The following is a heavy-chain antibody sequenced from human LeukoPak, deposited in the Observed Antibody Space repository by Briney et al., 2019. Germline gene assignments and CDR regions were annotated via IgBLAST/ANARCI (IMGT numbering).Heavy chain of an antibody. D-gene: IGHD3-10*01. Sequence: GGSLRLSCAASGFTFSSYSMNWVRQAPGKGLEWVSSISSSSSYIYYADSVKGRFTISRDNAKNSLYLQMNSLRAEDTAVYYCARSARTMVRGVITPLFDPWGQGTLVTVSS. V-gene: IGHV3-21*01. CDR3: ARSARTMVRGVITPLFDP. CDR2: ISSSSSYI. J-gene: IGHJ5*02. CDR1: GFTFSSYS.